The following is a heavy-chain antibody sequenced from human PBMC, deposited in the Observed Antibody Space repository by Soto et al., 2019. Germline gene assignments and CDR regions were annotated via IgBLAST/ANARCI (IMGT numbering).Heavy chain of an antibody. D-gene: IGHD3-16*02. V-gene: IGHV3-30*18. Sequence: QVQLVESGGGVVQPGRSLRLSCAASGFTFSSYGMHWVRQAPGKGLEWVAVISYDGSNKYYADSVKGRFTISRDNSKNTLYLQMNSLRAEDTAVYYCAKVPPEGYYDYVWGSYRNHPLDYWGQGTLVTVSS. CDR3: AKVPPEGYYDYVWGSYRNHPLDY. CDR1: GFTFSSYG. J-gene: IGHJ4*02. CDR2: ISYDGSNK.